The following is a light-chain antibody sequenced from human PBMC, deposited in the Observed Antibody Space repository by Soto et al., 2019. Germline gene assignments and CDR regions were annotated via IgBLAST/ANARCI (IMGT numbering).Light chain of an antibody. CDR1: SSDVGGYNY. Sequence: QSALTQPPSASGSPEQSVTISCTGTSSDVGGYNYVSWYQQHPGKAPKLMIYEVSKRPSGVPDRFSGSKSGNTASLTVSGLQAEDEADYYCSSYAGSNNFEVVFGGGTKVTVL. J-gene: IGLJ2*01. V-gene: IGLV2-8*01. CDR2: EVS. CDR3: SSYAGSNNFEVV.